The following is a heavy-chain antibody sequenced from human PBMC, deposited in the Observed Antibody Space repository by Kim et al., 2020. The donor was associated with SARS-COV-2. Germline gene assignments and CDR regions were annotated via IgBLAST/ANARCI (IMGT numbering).Heavy chain of an antibody. CDR2: ISAYNGNT. J-gene: IGHJ6*02. CDR3: ARDVGHIVVVIAIRPPRYYGMDV. D-gene: IGHD2-21*01. Sequence: ASVKVSCKASGYTFTSYGISWVRQAPGQGLEWMGWISAYNGNTNYAQKLQGRVTMTTDTSTSTAYMELRSLRSDDTAVYYCARDVGHIVVVIAIRPPRYYGMDVWGQGTTVTVSS. CDR1: GYTFTSYG. V-gene: IGHV1-18*04.